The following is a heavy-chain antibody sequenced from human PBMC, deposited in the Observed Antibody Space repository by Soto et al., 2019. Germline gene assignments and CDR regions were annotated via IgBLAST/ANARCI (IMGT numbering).Heavy chain of an antibody. Sequence: SSETLSLTCAVSGGSISSSNWWSWVRQPPGKGLEWIGEIYHSGSTNYNPSLKSRVTISVDKSKNQFSLKLSSVTAADTAVYYCARDLHSSGRLDYWGQGTLVTVSS. J-gene: IGHJ4*02. CDR2: IYHSGST. V-gene: IGHV4-4*02. CDR1: GGSISSSNW. D-gene: IGHD6-19*01. CDR3: ARDLHSSGRLDY.